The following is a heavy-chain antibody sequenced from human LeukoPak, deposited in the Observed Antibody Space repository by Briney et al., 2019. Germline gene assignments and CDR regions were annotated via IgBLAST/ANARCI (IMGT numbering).Heavy chain of an antibody. CDR2: TYYKSKWFN. V-gene: IGHV6-1*01. CDR3: ARGADGYNNYYFDY. Sequence: SQTLSLTCAISGDSVSSNSAAWNWIRQSPSRVLEWLGRTYYKSKWFNDYAISVRSRITINPDTSKNQFSLQLNSVTPEDTAVYYCARGADGYNNYYFDYWGQGTLVTVSS. D-gene: IGHD3-10*01. J-gene: IGHJ4*02. CDR1: GDSVSSNSAA.